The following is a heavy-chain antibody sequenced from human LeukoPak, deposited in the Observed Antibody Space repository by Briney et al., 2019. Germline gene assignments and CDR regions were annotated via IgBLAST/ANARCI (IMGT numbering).Heavy chain of an antibody. CDR3: AKVHSDYYDSSGYFDY. J-gene: IGHJ4*02. D-gene: IGHD3-22*01. CDR1: GFTFSSYG. Sequence: GGSLRLSCVASGFTFSSYGMHWVRQAPGKGLEWVAVISYDGSNKYYADSVKGRFTISRDNSKNTLYLQMNSLRAEDTAVYYCAKVHSDYYDSSGYFDYWGQGTLVTVSS. V-gene: IGHV3-30*18. CDR2: ISYDGSNK.